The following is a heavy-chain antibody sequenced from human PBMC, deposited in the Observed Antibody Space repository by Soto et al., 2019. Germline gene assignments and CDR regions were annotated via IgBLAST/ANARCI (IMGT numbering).Heavy chain of an antibody. Sequence: QVPLQESGPGLVKPSQTLSLTCTVSGGSISGGVYYWSWIRQPPGKGLEWIGYIFDSGSTYYNTSLKSRVTISVDTSKNQFSLRLSSVTAADTAVYYCAREIIPLTTDWYFDLWGRGTLVTVSS. CDR2: IFDSGST. CDR1: GGSISGGVYY. V-gene: IGHV4-30-4*01. D-gene: IGHD4-17*01. J-gene: IGHJ2*01. CDR3: AREIIPLTTDWYFDL.